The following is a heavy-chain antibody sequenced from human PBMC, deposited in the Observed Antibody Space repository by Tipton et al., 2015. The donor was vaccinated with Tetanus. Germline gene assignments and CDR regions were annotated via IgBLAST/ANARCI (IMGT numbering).Heavy chain of an antibody. V-gene: IGHV3-7*01. D-gene: IGHD3-9*01. J-gene: IGHJ5*02. CDR2: IQPDGSEG. CDR1: GFIFSDHW. CDR3: VTGTLRYGA. Sequence: GSLRLSCAASGFIFSDHWMTWVRQAPGRGLGWVASIQPDGSEGHFVDSVKGRFTISRDNTKNSLYLQMSSLRNEDPAVYYCVTGTLRYGAWGQGTLVTVSS.